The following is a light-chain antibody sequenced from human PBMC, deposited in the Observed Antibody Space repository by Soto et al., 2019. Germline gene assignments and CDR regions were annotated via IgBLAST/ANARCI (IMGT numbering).Light chain of an antibody. CDR2: GAS. V-gene: IGKV3D-20*02. CDR1: QSVTNSF. CDR3: QQRHMWPIT. Sequence: EIVLAQSPGTLSLSPGERATLSCRASQSVTNSFLAWYQQKPGQAPRLLIYGASSRATGIPVRFSGSGSGTDFTLTISSLEPEDSAVYYCQQRHMWPITFGQGTRLEI. J-gene: IGKJ5*01.